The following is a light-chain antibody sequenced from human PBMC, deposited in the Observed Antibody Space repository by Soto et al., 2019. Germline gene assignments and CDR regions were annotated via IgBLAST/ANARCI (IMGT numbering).Light chain of an antibody. J-gene: IGKJ1*01. CDR3: QQSFTTLGTWT. CDR2: AAS. CDR1: QSIHIY. V-gene: IGKV1-39*01. Sequence: DIQMTQSPSSLSASVGDRVTITCRASQSIHIYLNWYQQKPGKAPKLLVYAASTLQDGVVSRFSGSGSGTDXTLTISNLQPEDFATYYCQQSFTTLGTWTFGQGTKVEI.